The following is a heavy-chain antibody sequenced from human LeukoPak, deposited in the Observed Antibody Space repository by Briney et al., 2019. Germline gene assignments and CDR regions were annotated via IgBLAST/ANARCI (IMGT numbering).Heavy chain of an antibody. D-gene: IGHD3-10*01. Sequence: SETLSLTCTVSGGSISSSSYYWGWIRQPPGKGLEWIGSIYYSGSTYYNPSLKSRVTISVDTSKNQFSLKLSSVTAVDTAVYYCARSMVRGVSLDYWGQGTLVTVSS. CDR1: GGSISSSSYY. J-gene: IGHJ4*02. CDR2: IYYSGST. V-gene: IGHV4-39*01. CDR3: ARSMVRGVSLDY.